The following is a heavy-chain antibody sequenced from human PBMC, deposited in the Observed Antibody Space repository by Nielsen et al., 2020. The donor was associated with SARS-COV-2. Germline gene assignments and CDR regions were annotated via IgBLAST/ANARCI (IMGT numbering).Heavy chain of an antibody. D-gene: IGHD3-10*01. CDR3: AKSGRWFGELLFLDY. V-gene: IGHV3-23*01. CDR1: GFTFSSYA. CDR2: ISGSGGST. J-gene: IGHJ4*02. Sequence: GESLKISCAASGFTFSSYAISWVRQAPGKGLEWVSAISGSGGSTYYADSVKGRFTISRDNSKNTLYLQMNSLRAEDTAVYYCAKSGRWFGELLFLDYWGQGTLVTVSS.